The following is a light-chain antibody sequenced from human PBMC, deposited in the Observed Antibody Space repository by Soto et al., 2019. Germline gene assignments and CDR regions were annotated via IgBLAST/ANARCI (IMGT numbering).Light chain of an antibody. CDR3: MQALQTPLT. CDR1: QSLLHSNGYNY. J-gene: IGKJ4*01. Sequence: DVVMTQSPRSLPVTPGEPASISCRSSQSLLHSNGYNYLDWYLQKPGQSPQLLIYLGSNRDSGVPDRFSVSGSGTDFTLKLSRVEAEDVGVYYCMQALQTPLTFGGGTKVEIK. V-gene: IGKV2-28*01. CDR2: LGS.